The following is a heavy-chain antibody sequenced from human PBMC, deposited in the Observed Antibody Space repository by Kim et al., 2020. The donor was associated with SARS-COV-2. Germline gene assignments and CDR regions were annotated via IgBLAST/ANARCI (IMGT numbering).Heavy chain of an antibody. D-gene: IGHD2-2*01. J-gene: IGHJ4*02. CDR3: AKVRAHCSSSTCFGGGYDY. V-gene: IGHV3-23*01. Sequence: GRFTISRDNTKNTLFLQMNSLRAEDTAVYYCAKVRAHCSSSTCFGGGYDYWGQGTLVTVSS.